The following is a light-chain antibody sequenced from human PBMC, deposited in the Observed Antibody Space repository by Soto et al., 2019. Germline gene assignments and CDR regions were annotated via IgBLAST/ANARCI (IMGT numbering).Light chain of an antibody. V-gene: IGLV8-61*01. CDR1: SGXVSTTYY. CDR3: VLYMGSGTWV. Sequence: QTVVTQEPSFSVSPGGTVTLTCGLXSGXVSTTYYPSWYQQTPGQAPRTLIYSTSTRSSGVPDRFSGSILGNKAALTISGAQADDESDYYCVLYMGSGTWVFGGGTKLTVL. CDR2: STS. J-gene: IGLJ3*02.